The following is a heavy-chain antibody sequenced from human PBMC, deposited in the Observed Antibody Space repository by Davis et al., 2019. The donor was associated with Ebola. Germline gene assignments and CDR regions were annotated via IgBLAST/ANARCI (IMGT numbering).Heavy chain of an antibody. Sequence: GESLKISCAASGFTFSSYGMHWVRQAPGKGLEWVAVISYDGSNKYYADSVKGRFTISRDNSKNKLYLQMNSLRAEDTAVYYCARGDTVTSEYDYWGQGSLVTVSS. J-gene: IGHJ4*02. V-gene: IGHV3-30*03. CDR1: GFTFSSYG. D-gene: IGHD4-17*01. CDR2: ISYDGSNK. CDR3: ARGDTVTSEYDY.